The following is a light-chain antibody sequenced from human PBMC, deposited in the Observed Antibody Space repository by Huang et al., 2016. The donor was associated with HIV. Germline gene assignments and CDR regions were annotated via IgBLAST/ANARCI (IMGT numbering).Light chain of an antibody. CDR3: QQTSSVPLT. V-gene: IGKV1-39*01. Sequence: DIQMTQSPSSLSASVGDRISITCRASQTISTFLNWYQQQPGKAPKLLIYAASNLQSGVSSRFSGTGSVTHFTLTVTGLQPDDFVTYFCQQTSSVPLTFGGGTRVE. J-gene: IGKJ4*01. CDR1: QTISTF. CDR2: AAS.